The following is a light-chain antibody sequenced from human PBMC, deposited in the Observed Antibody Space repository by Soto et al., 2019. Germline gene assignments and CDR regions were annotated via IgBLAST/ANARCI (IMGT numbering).Light chain of an antibody. CDR1: SSDVGGYNY. J-gene: IGLJ1*01. CDR2: EVS. Sequence: QSVLTQPASVPGSPGQSITISCTGTSSDVGGYNYVSWYQQHPGKVPKLMIYEVSHRPSGVSNRFSGSKSGNTASLTISGLQAEDEADYYCSSYTRSSTHVFGTGTKVTVL. V-gene: IGLV2-14*01. CDR3: SSYTRSSTHV.